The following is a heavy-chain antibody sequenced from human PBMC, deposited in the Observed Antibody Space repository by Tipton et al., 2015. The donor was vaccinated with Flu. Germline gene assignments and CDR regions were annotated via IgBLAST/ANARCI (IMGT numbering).Heavy chain of an antibody. Sequence: TLSLTCTVSGGSISSSSYYWGWIRQPPGKGLEWIGSIYYSGSTYYNPSLKSRVTISVDTSKNQFSLKLSSVTAADTAVYYCASHYDILTGYYLVSDWFDPWGQGTLVTVSS. CDR2: IYYSGST. CDR1: GGSISSSSYY. J-gene: IGHJ5*02. CDR3: ASHYDILTGYYLVSDWFDP. V-gene: IGHV4-39*01. D-gene: IGHD3-9*01.